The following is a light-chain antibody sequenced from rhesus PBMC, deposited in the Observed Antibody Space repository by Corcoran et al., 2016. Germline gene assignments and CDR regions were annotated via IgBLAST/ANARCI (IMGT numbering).Light chain of an antibody. CDR2: KAS. CDR1: DNVNNH. J-gene: IGKJ4*01. CDR3: QHSYSPPLT. V-gene: IGKV1-74*01. Sequence: DIQMTQSPSSLSVSVGDRVTITCRASDNVNNHLHWYQQKPWKAPKFLIYKASTLQSGGPSRLSGSGSGTDFTLTISSLQPEDFAIYYCQHSYSPPLTFGGGTKVELK.